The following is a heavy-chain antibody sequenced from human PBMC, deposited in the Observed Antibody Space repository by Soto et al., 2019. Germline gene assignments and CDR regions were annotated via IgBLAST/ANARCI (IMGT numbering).Heavy chain of an antibody. Sequence: QVQLVQSGAEVKKPGASVKVSCKASGYTFTSYGISWVRQAPGQGLEWMGWISAYNGNTNYAQKLQGRVTMTTDTSTSTADMELRSLRSDDTAVYYCARDGPPGEQWLVREGWFDPWGQGTLVTVSS. J-gene: IGHJ5*02. CDR3: ARDGPPGEQWLVREGWFDP. V-gene: IGHV1-18*01. D-gene: IGHD6-19*01. CDR2: ISAYNGNT. CDR1: GYTFTSYG.